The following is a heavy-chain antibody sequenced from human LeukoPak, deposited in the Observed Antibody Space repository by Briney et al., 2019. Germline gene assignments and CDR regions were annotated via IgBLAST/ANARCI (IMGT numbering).Heavy chain of an antibody. CDR3: ARGGYYYDSSGYYSFDY. CDR2: INHSGST. D-gene: IGHD3-22*01. Sequence: SETLSLTCAVYGGSFSGYYWSWIRQPPGKGLEWIGEINHSGSTNYNPSLKSRVTMSEDTSENQFSLKLSSVTAADTAVYYCARGGYYYDSSGYYSFDYWGQGTLVTVSS. J-gene: IGHJ4*02. V-gene: IGHV4-34*01. CDR1: GGSFSGYY.